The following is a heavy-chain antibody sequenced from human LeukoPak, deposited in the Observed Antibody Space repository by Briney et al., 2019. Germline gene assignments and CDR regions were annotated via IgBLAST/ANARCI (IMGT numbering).Heavy chain of an antibody. CDR1: GFTFSSYW. D-gene: IGHD2-15*01. Sequence: PGGSLRLSCAASGFTFSSYWMSWVRQAPGKGLEWVACIKGDGSERYHVDSVKGRFTISRDNAKNTLCLQMNSLRAEDTAVYYCASRHCSGGGCYFAGADPFDYWGQGTLVTVSS. CDR3: ASRHCSGGGCYFAGADPFDY. J-gene: IGHJ4*02. CDR2: IKGDGSER. V-gene: IGHV3-7*03.